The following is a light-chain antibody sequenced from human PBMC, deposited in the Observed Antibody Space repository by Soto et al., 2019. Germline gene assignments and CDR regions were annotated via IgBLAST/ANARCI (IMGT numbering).Light chain of an antibody. Sequence: QTVVTQEPSFSVSPGGTVTLTCGLSSDSVSTSYYPSLYQQTPGQAPRTLIYNTNTRSSGVPDRFSGSILGNKAALTITGAQADDESDYYCVLYMGSGIWVFGGGTKLTVL. CDR3: VLYMGSGIWV. CDR1: SDSVSTSYY. CDR2: NTN. J-gene: IGLJ3*02. V-gene: IGLV8-61*01.